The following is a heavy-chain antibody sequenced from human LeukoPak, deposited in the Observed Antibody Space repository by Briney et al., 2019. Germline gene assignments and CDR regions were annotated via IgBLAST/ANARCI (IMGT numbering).Heavy chain of an antibody. CDR1: GFTFSSFW. J-gene: IGHJ4*02. Sequence: PGGSLTLSCSASGFTFSSFWMHWVRHPPGKSLVWVSHINSDGFSTKYADSVKGRFTISRDNAKNTVYLHMNSLRAEDTAVYYCAREGWMATKSPFDYWGQGTLVTVS. D-gene: IGHD5-24*01. CDR3: AREGWMATKSPFDY. V-gene: IGHV3-74*03. CDR2: INSDGFST.